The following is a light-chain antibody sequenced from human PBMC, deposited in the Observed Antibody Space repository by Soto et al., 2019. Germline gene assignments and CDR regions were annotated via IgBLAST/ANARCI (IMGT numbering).Light chain of an antibody. CDR1: SSNIGRNS. CDR3: AAWDGSPSGVV. Sequence: QSVLSQPPSASGTPGQRVTISCSGSSSNIGRNSVYWYQQLPGTAPKLLIYGTHQRPSGFPDRFSGSKSGTSASLAISGLRSEDDANYYCAAWDGSPSGVVFGGGTKLTVL. V-gene: IGLV1-47*02. CDR2: GTH. J-gene: IGLJ2*01.